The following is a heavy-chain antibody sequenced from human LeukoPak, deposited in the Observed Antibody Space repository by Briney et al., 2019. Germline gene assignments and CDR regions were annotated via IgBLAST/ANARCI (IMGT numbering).Heavy chain of an antibody. D-gene: IGHD6-13*01. V-gene: IGHV3-30*18. J-gene: IGHJ4*02. Sequence: GGSLRLSCGASGFTFSSYGMHWVRQAPGKGLEWVAVISYDGSNKYYADSVKGRLTISRDNSKNTLYLQMNSLRAEDTAVYYCAKDRGGLRIGIAAMYHFDFWGQGTLVTVSS. CDR3: AKDRGGLRIGIAAMYHFDF. CDR2: ISYDGSNK. CDR1: GFTFSSYG.